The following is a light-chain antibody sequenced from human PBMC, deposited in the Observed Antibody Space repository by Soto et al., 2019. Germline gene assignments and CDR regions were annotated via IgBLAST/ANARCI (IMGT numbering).Light chain of an antibody. CDR3: QQYNNWPLT. CDR2: DAS. CDR1: QIIGTK. Sequence: EVVMTQSPATLAVSPGERATLSCRASQIIGTKLAWYQQKPGQAPRLVMYDASTRATGIPARFSGSGSVTEFTLSISSLQSEDFAVYFCQQYNNWPLTFGGGTRVEIK. J-gene: IGKJ4*01. V-gene: IGKV3-15*01.